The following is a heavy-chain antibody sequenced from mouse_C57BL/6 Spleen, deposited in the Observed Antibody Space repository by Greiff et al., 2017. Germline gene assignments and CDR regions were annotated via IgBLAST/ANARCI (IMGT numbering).Heavy chain of an antibody. Sequence: VQLQQPGAELVKPGASVKLSCKASGYTFTSYWMHWVKQRPGQGLEWIGMIHPNSGSTNYNEKFKSKATLTAAKSSSTAYMQLSSLTSEDSAVYYCARSDIKGYWGQGTTLTVSS. D-gene: IGHD2-3*01. CDR2: IHPNSGST. V-gene: IGHV1-64*01. CDR3: ARSDIKGY. J-gene: IGHJ2*01. CDR1: GYTFTSYW.